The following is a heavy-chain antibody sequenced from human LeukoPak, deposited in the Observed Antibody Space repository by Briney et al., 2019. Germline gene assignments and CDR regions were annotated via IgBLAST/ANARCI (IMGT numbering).Heavy chain of an antibody. CDR3: AGERGEEYSSGWYKTNFFYN. CDR1: GDSFTSVTDY. D-gene: IGHD6-19*01. Sequence: PSETLSLTCTVSGDSFTSVTDYWAWIRQPRGKGLEGIASGDYSGGTYYNPSHESRVAISADMSKKQISLKLASVTGADTAVYYCAGERGEEYSSGWYKTNFFYNWGQGIRVTVSS. CDR2: GDYSGGT. V-gene: IGHV4-39*07. J-gene: IGHJ4*02.